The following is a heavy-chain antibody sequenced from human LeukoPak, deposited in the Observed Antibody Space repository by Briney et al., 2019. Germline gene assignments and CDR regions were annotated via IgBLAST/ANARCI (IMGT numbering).Heavy chain of an antibody. CDR2: INHSGST. CDR3: ATNRYYYDSSGYYGSRGSRYMDV. J-gene: IGHJ6*03. V-gene: IGHV4-34*01. D-gene: IGHD3-22*01. CDR1: GGSFSGYY. Sequence: PSVTLSLTCAVYGGSFSGYYWSWIRQPPGKGLEWIGEINHSGSTNYNPSLKSRVTISVDTSKNQFSLKLSSVTAADTAVYYCATNRYYYDSSGYYGSRGSRYMDVWGKGTTVTVSS.